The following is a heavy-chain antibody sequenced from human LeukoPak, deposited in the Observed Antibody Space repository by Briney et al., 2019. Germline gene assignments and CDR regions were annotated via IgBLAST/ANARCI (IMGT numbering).Heavy chain of an antibody. V-gene: IGHV3-30-3*01. CDR1: GFTFSSYV. J-gene: IGHJ4*02. CDR3: AREQYYYGSGSPYYFDY. CDR2: ISYDGSNK. Sequence: GGSLRLSCAASGFTFSSYVMHWVRQAPGKGLEWVAVISYDGSNKYYADSVKGRFTISRDNSKNTLYLQMNSLRAEDTAVYYCAREQYYYGSGSPYYFDYWGQGTLVTVSS. D-gene: IGHD3-10*01.